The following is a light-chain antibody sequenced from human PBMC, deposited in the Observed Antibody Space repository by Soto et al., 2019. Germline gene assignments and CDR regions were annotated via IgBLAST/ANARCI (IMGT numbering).Light chain of an antibody. V-gene: IGKV3-15*01. Sequence: EIVMTQSPANLSVSPGERATLSCRASQSVSSNLAWYQQKPGQGPRLLIYGASTRATSIPARFSGSGSGTEFTLTINSLQSDDFAVYACHQYNKWPPYTFGQGTKLGIK. CDR3: HQYNKWPPYT. CDR2: GAS. J-gene: IGKJ2*01. CDR1: QSVSSN.